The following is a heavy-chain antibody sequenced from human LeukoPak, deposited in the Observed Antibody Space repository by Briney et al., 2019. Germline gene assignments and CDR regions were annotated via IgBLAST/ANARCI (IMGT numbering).Heavy chain of an antibody. Sequence: SETLSLTCAVYGGSFSGYYWSWIRQPPGKGLEWIGEINHSGTTNYNPSLKSRVTISVDTSKNQFSLKLSSVTAADTAVYYCASGLGSSWLMSWFDPWGQGTLVTVSS. J-gene: IGHJ5*02. CDR2: INHSGTT. CDR1: GGSFSGYY. D-gene: IGHD6-13*01. V-gene: IGHV4-34*01. CDR3: ASGLGSSWLMSWFDP.